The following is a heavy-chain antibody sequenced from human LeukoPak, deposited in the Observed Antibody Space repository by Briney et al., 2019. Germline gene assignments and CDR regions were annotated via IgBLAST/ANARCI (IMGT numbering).Heavy chain of an antibody. Sequence: GSLRLSCAASGFTFSSYGMHWVRQAPGKGLEWVAVISYDGSNKYYADSVKGRFTISRDNSKNTLYLQMNSLKVEDTAVYYCARVWRVAGLYYFDYWGQGTLVTVSS. CDR2: ISYDGSNK. CDR1: GFTFSSYG. CDR3: ARVWRVAGLYYFDY. J-gene: IGHJ4*02. D-gene: IGHD6-19*01. V-gene: IGHV3-30*03.